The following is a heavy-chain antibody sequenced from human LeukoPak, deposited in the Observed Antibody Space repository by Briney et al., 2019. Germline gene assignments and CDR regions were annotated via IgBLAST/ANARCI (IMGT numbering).Heavy chain of an antibody. V-gene: IGHV3-74*01. CDR2: INNDGRSS. Sequence: PGGSLRLSCAASGFTFNSYWMHWDRQAPGKGLVWVSRINNDGRSSAYADSVKGRFTISRDNAKNMLDLQMNSLRVEDTAVYCCARVWLGFDYWGHGVLVTASS. CDR1: GFTFNSYW. J-gene: IGHJ4*01. D-gene: IGHD6-19*01. CDR3: ARVWLGFDY.